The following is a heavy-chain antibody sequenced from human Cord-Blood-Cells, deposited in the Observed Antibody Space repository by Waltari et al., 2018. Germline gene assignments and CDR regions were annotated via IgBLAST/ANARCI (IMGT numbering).Heavy chain of an antibody. Sequence: EVQLVESGGGLVKPGGSLCLSCAASGSNFSSYSMIWVRTAPGKGREWGLSISSNSSYIYYANSVMGRFTISRDNAKNSLYLQMNSLRAEDTAVYYCARPPSDRGSKYFQHWGQGTLVTVSS. D-gene: IGHD3-22*01. CDR1: GSNFSSYS. J-gene: IGHJ1*01. CDR3: ARPPSDRGSKYFQH. V-gene: IGHV3-21*01. CDR2: ISSNSSYI.